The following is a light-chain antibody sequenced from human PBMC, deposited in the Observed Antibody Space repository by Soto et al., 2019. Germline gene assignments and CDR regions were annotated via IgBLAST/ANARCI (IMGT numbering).Light chain of an antibody. J-gene: IGKJ3*01. V-gene: IGKV3-20*01. CDR3: QHYGSSPFT. CDR2: GAS. CDR1: QSVSSN. Sequence: EIVITHSPATLSVSPKERATLSCRASQSVSSNLAWYQQKPGQAPRLLIYGASSRATGIPDRFSGSGSGTDFTLTICILEPEDLAVYYCQHYGSSPFTFRPGAMV.